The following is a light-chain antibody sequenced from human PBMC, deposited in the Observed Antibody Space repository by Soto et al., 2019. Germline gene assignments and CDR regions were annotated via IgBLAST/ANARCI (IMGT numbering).Light chain of an antibody. CDR3: QQYNNWPWT. CDR2: DAS. Sequence: EIVLTQSPATLSLSPGERATLSCRASRSVSSYLAWYQQKPGQAPRLLIYDASNRATGIPARFSGSGSGTDFTLTISSLEPEDFAVYYCQQYNNWPWTFGQGTKVEIK. V-gene: IGKV3-11*01. CDR1: RSVSSY. J-gene: IGKJ1*01.